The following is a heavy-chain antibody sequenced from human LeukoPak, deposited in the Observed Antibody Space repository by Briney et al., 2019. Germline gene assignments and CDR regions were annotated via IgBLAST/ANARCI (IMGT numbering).Heavy chain of an antibody. CDR3: ARDYYDSSGFNDY. D-gene: IGHD3-22*01. J-gene: IGHJ4*02. CDR2: ISSSSTTI. V-gene: IGHV3-48*01. Sequence: GGSLRLSCAASGFTFSSYSMSWVRQAPGKGLEWVSFISSSSTTIYYADSVKGRFTISRDNAKNSLYLQMNSLRAEDTAVYYCARDYYDSSGFNDYWGQGTLVTVSS. CDR1: GFTFSSYS.